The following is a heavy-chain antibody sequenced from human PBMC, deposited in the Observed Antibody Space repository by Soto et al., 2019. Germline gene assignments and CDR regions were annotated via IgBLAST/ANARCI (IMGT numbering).Heavy chain of an antibody. CDR1: GFTFSSYG. D-gene: IGHD7-27*01. Sequence: GGSLRLSCAASGFTFSSYGMHWVRQAPGKGLEWVAVISYDGSNKYYADSVKGRFTISRDNSKNTLYLQMNSLRAEDTAVYYCAKDLWALTAGSGMDVWGQGTTVTVSS. V-gene: IGHV3-30*18. CDR2: ISYDGSNK. CDR3: AKDLWALTAGSGMDV. J-gene: IGHJ6*02.